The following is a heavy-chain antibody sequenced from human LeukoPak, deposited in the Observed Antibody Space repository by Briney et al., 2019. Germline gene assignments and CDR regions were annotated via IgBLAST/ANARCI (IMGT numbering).Heavy chain of an antibody. V-gene: IGHV1-2*02. D-gene: IGHD3-10*01. CDR3: AKLTSPRIWFGGY. Sequence: ASVKVSCKASGYTFTGYYMHWVRQAPGQGLEWMGWINPNSGGTNYAQKFQGRVTMTRDTSISTAYMELSRLRSDDTAVYYCAKLTSPRIWFGGYWGQGTLVTVSS. J-gene: IGHJ4*02. CDR1: GYTFTGYY. CDR2: INPNSGGT.